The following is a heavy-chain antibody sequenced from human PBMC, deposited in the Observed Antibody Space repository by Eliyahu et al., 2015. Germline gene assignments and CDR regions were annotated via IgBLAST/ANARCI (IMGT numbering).Heavy chain of an antibody. CDR3: ARWSGTPRSFDS. CDR1: GFGLVNMG. J-gene: IGHJ5*01. Sequence: QVQLVESGGGVVQLGRSLRLSCAASGFGLVNMGMHWVRQAPGKGLEWVAVIWYDGSYKYYVDSVKGRFTISRDIPKNTLYLQMNSLRVEDTAVYYCARWSGTPRSFDSWGQGTLVTVSS. CDR2: IWYDGSYK. D-gene: IGHD3-3*01. V-gene: IGHV3-33*01.